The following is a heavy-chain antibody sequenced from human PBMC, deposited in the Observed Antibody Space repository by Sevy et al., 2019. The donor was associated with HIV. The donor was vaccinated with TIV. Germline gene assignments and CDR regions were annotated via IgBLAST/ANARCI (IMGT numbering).Heavy chain of an antibody. J-gene: IGHJ4*02. CDR2: INSGSGAI. D-gene: IGHD3-16*02. CDR3: VRTVSGTFRYDDY. V-gene: IGHV3-48*01. CDR1: GFMFNTYS. Sequence: GGSLRLSCAASGFMFNTYSMNWVRQAPGTGLEWLSYINSGSGAISYADSVKGRFTISRDNAKNSLYLQMNSLRAEDTAVYYCVRTVSGTFRYDDYWGQGPLVTVSS.